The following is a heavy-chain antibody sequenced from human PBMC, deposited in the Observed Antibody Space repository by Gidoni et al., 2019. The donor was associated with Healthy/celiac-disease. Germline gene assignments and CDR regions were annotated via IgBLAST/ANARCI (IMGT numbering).Heavy chain of an antibody. CDR1: GFTFSSYG. J-gene: IGHJ4*02. D-gene: IGHD5-12*01. CDR3: AKDFLLLATGGDY. V-gene: IGHV3-30*18. CDR2: NSYDGSNK. Sequence: QVQLVASGGGVVQPVRSLRRSCAASGFTFSSYGMHWVSQAAGKGLEWVAINSYDGSNKYYADSVKGRFTISRDNSKNTLYLQMNSLRAEDTAVYYCAKDFLLLATGGDYWGQGTLVTVSS.